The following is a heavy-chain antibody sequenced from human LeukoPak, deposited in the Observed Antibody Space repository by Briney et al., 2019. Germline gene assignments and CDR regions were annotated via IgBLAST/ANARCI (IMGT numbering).Heavy chain of an antibody. V-gene: IGHV3-23*01. CDR1: GFTFSSYG. CDR2: ISGSGGTT. D-gene: IGHD4-17*01. CDR3: AKYGDYWGDY. Sequence: GGSLRLSCAASGFTFSSYGMTWVRQAPGKGLEWVSAISGSGGTTYYADSVKGRFTISRDNSKSTLYLQMNSLRAEDTAIYYCAKYGDYWGDYWGRGTLVTVSS. J-gene: IGHJ4*02.